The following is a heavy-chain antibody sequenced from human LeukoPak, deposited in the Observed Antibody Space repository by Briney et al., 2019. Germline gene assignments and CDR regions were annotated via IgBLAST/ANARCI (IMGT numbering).Heavy chain of an antibody. J-gene: IGHJ4*02. CDR3: ACQDTAMYGLMGY. D-gene: IGHD5-18*01. CDR2: ITSSSSYI. V-gene: IGHV3-21*01. Sequence: GGSLRLSCAASGFTFSSYWMSWVRQAPGKGLEWVSSITSSSSYIYYADSVKGRFTISRDNAKNSLYLQMNSLRAEDTAVYYCACQDTAMYGLMGYWGQGTLVTVSS. CDR1: GFTFSSYW.